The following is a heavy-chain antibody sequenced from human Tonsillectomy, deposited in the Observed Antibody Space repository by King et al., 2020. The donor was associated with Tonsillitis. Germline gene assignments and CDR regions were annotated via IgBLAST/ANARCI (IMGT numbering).Heavy chain of an antibody. D-gene: IGHD6-19*01. V-gene: IGHV3-49*05. Sequence: VQLVESGGGLVKPGRSLRLSCTGSGFTFGDYAMSWLRQAPGKGLQWVGFTRSKVYGGTTEYAASVKGRFTISRDDSTSIAYLQMTSLKTEDTAVYYCTRGRAAVANYYYNGMDVWGQGTTVTVSS. J-gene: IGHJ6*02. CDR3: TRGRAAVANYYYNGMDV. CDR1: GFTFGDYA. CDR2: TRSKVYGGTT.